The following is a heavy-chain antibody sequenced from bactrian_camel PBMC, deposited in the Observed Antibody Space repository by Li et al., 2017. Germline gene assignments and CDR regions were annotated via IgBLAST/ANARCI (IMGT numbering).Heavy chain of an antibody. CDR3: AARTGATWSLSLGASDYNH. CDR1: GSIPSSYC. V-gene: IGHV3S25*01. CDR2: IYTGSGNT. D-gene: IGHD2*01. Sequence: SGGASVEAGGSLELSCTFSGSIPSSYCMAWFRQAPGKEREGVARIYTGSGNTYYADSVKGRFTISQDNAKNTVYLQMNSLRPEDTAMYYCAARTGATWSLSLGASDYNHWGQGTQVTVS. J-gene: IGHJ4*01.